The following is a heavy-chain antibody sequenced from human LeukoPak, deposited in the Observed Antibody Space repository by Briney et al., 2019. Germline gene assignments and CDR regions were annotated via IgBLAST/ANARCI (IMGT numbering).Heavy chain of an antibody. CDR2: INPNSGGT. J-gene: IGHJ4*02. D-gene: IGHD3-3*01. CDR1: GYTFTGYC. Sequence: ASVKVSCKASGYTFTGYCMHWVRQAPGQGLEWMGWINPNSGGTNYAQKFQGRVTMTRDTSISTAYMELSRLRSDDTAVYYCARAGGITIFGVVIDLDYWGQGTLVTVSS. CDR3: ARAGGITIFGVVIDLDY. V-gene: IGHV1-2*02.